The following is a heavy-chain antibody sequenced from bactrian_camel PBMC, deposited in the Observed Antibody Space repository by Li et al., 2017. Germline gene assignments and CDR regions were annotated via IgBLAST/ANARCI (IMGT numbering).Heavy chain of an antibody. D-gene: IGHD3*01. CDR3: AASGGQLGRWCYEFPVNWVSWLYN. J-gene: IGHJ4*01. Sequence: HVQLVESGGGSVQAGGSLRLSCAASGFTYSQNCMGWFHKAPGKEREGVATTDTSGKITYAEFVKGRFTISQDGAKNTLYLHMNNLKPEDTAMYHCAASGGQLGRWCYEFPVNWVSWLYNWGQGTQVTVS. CDR1: GFTYSQNC. V-gene: IGHV3S55*01. CDR2: TDTSGKI.